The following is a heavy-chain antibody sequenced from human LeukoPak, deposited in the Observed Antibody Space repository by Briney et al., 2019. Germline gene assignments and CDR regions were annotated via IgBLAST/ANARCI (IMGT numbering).Heavy chain of an antibody. J-gene: IGHJ3*02. Sequence: GSLRLSCAASGFTSTNTWMTWVRQPPGKGLEWIGEIYHSGSTNYNPSLKSRVTISVDKSKNQFSLKLSSVTAADTAVYYCAVGGVYLRGGAEAFDIWGQGTMVTVSS. CDR1: GFTSTNTW. D-gene: IGHD3-10*01. V-gene: IGHV4-4*02. CDR2: IYHSGST. CDR3: AVGGVYLRGGAEAFDI.